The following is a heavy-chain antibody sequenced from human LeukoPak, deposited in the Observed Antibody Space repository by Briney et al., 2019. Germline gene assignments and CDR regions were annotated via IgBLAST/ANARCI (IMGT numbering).Heavy chain of an antibody. J-gene: IGHJ5*02. CDR3: ARRTGWVDP. CDR1: GGSIARGGYS. Sequence: SETLSLTCIVSGGSIARGGYSWTWHRQPPGKGLEWIGGIYETGNSHYNPSLKSRVTISVDFAKNHFSLSLTTVTAADTAVYYCARRTGWVDPWGQGTLVTVSS. V-gene: IGHV4-30-2*01. CDR2: IYETGNS.